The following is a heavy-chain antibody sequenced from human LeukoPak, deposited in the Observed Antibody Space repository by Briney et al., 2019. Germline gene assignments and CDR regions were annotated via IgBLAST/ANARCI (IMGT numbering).Heavy chain of an antibody. CDR3: ARSPSRYDFWSGDPEYFQH. J-gene: IGHJ1*01. D-gene: IGHD3-3*01. CDR2: IYYSGST. V-gene: IGHV4-30-4*08. Sequence: PSQTLSLTCTVSGDSISSGDYYWNWIRQPPGKGLEWIGYIYYSGSTYYNPSLKSRVTISVDTSKNQFSLKLNSVTAADTAVYYCARSPSRYDFWSGDPEYFQHWGQGTLVTVSS. CDR1: GDSISSGDYY.